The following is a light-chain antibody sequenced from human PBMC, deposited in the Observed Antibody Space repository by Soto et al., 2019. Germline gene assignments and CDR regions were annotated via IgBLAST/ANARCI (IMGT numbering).Light chain of an antibody. CDR1: QSIYSN. Sequence: ESLLTQNPGALALSPDEGATRFCRASQSIYSNLAWYQQKPGQAPRLLIFGASTRATGVPDRFSGSGSGTDFTLTISRLEPEDFAVYYCQQYGSSLTFGGGTKVDIK. V-gene: IGKV3-20*01. J-gene: IGKJ4*01. CDR3: QQYGSSLT. CDR2: GAS.